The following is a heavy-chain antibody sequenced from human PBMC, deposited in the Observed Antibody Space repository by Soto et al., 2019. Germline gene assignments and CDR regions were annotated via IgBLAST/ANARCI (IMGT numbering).Heavy chain of an antibody. CDR3: ARVPHMFPSFDGMDV. V-gene: IGHV3-30-3*01. CDR2: ISYDGSNK. D-gene: IGHD3-10*02. Sequence: QVQLVESGGGVVQPGRSLRLSCAASGFPFSSYAMHWVRQAPGKGLEWVAVISYDGSNKYYADSVKGRFTISRDNSKNTLYRQMNSLRAEDTAAYYCARVPHMFPSFDGMDVWGQGTTVTVSS. CDR1: GFPFSSYA. J-gene: IGHJ6*02.